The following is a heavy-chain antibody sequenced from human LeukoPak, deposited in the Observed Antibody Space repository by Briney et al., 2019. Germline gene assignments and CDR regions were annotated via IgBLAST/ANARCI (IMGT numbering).Heavy chain of an antibody. V-gene: IGHV3-30*04. CDR1: GFTFRRYS. Sequence: GGSLRLSCAASGFTFRRYSMHWVRQAPGKGLEWVALISYDGSNKYYADSVKGRFTISRDNSKNTLYLQINSLRAEDTAVYYCARDGAIMIVVVNYYFDFWGQGSLVTVSS. D-gene: IGHD3-22*01. CDR3: ARDGAIMIVVVNYYFDF. CDR2: ISYDGSNK. J-gene: IGHJ4*02.